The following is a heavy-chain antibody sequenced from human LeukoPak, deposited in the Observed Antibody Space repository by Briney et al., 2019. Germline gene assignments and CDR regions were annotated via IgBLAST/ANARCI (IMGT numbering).Heavy chain of an antibody. CDR3: TKHGQWAAADY. V-gene: IGHV4-39*01. D-gene: IGHD6-19*01. CDR2: IYYSGST. Sequence: SETLSLTCTVSGGSISSSNYYWGWIRQPPGKGLEWTGSIYYSGSTYYNPSLKSRVTISVDTSKNQFSLKLSSVTAADTAVYYCTKHGQWAAADYWGQGTLVTVSS. J-gene: IGHJ4*02. CDR1: GGSISSSNYY.